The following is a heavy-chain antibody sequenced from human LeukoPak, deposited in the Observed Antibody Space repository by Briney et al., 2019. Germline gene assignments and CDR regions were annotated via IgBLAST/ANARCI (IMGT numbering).Heavy chain of an antibody. J-gene: IGHJ6*03. V-gene: IGHV3-21*04. Sequence: GGSLRLSCAASGFTFSSYSMNWVRQAPGKGLEWVSSISSSSSYIYYADSVKGRFTISRDNAKNSLYLQMNSLRTEDTALYYCAKEAGGNLGYYYYYMDVWGKGTTVTVSS. CDR2: ISSSSSYI. CDR3: AKEAGGNLGYYYYYMDV. D-gene: IGHD4-23*01. CDR1: GFTFSSYS.